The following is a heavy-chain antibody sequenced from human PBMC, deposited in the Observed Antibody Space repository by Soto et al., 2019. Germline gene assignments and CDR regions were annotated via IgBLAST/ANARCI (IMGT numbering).Heavy chain of an antibody. CDR3: ARLSVAWFDP. CDR1: GGSVSSGSYH. CDR2: IYHRGST. V-gene: IGHV4-61*01. Sequence: QVQLQESGPGLVKPSETLSLTCTVSGGSVSSGSYHWGWIRQPPGKGLEWIGYIYHRGSTNYNPSLKSRVTISVDTSKNQFSLSLTSVTAADTAVYYCARLSVAWFDPWGQGTLVTVAS. J-gene: IGHJ5*02. D-gene: IGHD6-19*01.